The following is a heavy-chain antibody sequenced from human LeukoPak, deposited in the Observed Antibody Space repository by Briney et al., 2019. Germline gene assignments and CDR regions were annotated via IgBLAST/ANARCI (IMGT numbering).Heavy chain of an antibody. CDR1: GGSISSGNYY. CDR2: IYYSGST. CDR3: ARVPDYSNKNWFDP. V-gene: IGHV4-31*03. J-gene: IGHJ5*02. Sequence: SETLSLTCTVSGGSISSGNYYWSWIRQHPGKGLEWIGYIYYSGSTYYNPSLKSRVAISVDTSKNQFSLKLSSVTAADTAVYYCARVPDYSNKNWFDPWGQGTLVTVSS. D-gene: IGHD4-11*01.